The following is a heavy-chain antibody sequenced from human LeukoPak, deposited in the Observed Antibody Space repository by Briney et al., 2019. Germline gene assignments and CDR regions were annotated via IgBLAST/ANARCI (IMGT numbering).Heavy chain of an antibody. CDR2: IGTSGYT. J-gene: IGHJ3*02. V-gene: IGHV3-13*01. D-gene: IGHD5-24*01. CDR1: VFTFSSYD. CDR3: ARELGDGVAFDI. Sequence: GGSLRLSCAASVFTFSSYDMHWVRQATGKGLEWVSAIGTSGYTYYPGSVKGRFTISRENAKNSLYLQMNSLRAGDTAVYYCARELGDGVAFDIWGQGTMVTVSS.